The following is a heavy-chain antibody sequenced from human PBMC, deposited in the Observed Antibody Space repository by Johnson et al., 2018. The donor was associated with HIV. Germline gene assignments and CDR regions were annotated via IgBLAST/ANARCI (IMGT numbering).Heavy chain of an antibody. CDR3: ARVGDSSSSLGAFDI. V-gene: IGHV3-66*03. J-gene: IGHJ3*02. D-gene: IGHD6-6*01. CDR1: GFTVSSNY. Sequence: VQLVESGGGLIQPGGSLRLSCAASGFTVSSNYMSWVRQAPGKGLEWVSVIYSGGSKYYADSVKGRFTISRDNSKNTLYLQMNSLRAEDTAVYYCARVGDSSSSLGAFDIWGQGTMVTVSS. CDR2: IYSGGSK.